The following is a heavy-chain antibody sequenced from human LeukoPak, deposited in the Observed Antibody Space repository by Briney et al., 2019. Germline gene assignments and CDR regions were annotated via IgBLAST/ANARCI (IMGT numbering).Heavy chain of an antibody. Sequence: PSQTLSLTCTVSGGSISSGGYYWSWIRQHPGKGLEWIGYIYYSGSTYYNPSLKSRVTISVDTSKNQFSLKLSSVTAADTAVYYCARGSVAGYWYYGMDVWGQGTTVTVSS. CDR3: ARGSVAGYWYYGMDV. CDR2: IYYSGST. V-gene: IGHV4-31*03. D-gene: IGHD6-19*01. CDR1: GGSISSGGYY. J-gene: IGHJ6*02.